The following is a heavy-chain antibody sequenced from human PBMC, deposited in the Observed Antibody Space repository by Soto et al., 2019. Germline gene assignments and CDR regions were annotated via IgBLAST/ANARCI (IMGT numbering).Heavy chain of an antibody. J-gene: IGHJ4*02. CDR3: AREKYSSTKNGY. Sequence: PSETLSLTCAVYGGSFSGYYWSWIRQPPGKGLEWIGEINHSGSTNYNPSLKSRVTISVDTSKNQFSLKLSSVTAADTAVYYCAREKYSSTKNGYWGQGTLVTVSS. D-gene: IGHD6-13*01. CDR1: GGSFSGYY. CDR2: INHSGST. V-gene: IGHV4-34*01.